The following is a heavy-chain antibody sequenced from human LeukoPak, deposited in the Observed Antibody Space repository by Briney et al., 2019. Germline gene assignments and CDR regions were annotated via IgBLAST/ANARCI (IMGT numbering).Heavy chain of an antibody. Sequence: PGRSMTLSSAASAFTVSRYGMHWVRQAPGEGLEWVSAISGSGGRTYYADSVTGRFTISRDNSKNTLYLQMNSLRAEDTAVYYCAKETCSSTSCYEGDYYYYGMDVWGEGTTVTVS. V-gene: IGHV3-23*01. CDR2: ISGSGGRT. D-gene: IGHD2-2*01. J-gene: IGHJ6*02. CDR1: AFTVSRYG. CDR3: AKETCSSTSCYEGDYYYYGMDV.